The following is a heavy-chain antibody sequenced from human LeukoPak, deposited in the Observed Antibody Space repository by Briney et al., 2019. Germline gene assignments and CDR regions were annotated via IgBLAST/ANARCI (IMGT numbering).Heavy chain of an antibody. CDR1: GFTFSSYS. CDR3: ARAGGITLVRGVIPGDYYYYYMDV. Sequence: KSGGSLRLSCAASGFTFSSYSMNWVRQAPGKGLEWVSSISSGSTYIYYADSLKGRFTISRDNAKNSLYLQMNSLRAEDTAVYYCARAGGITLVRGVIPGDYYYYYMDVWGKGTTVTISS. CDR2: ISSGSTYI. D-gene: IGHD3-10*01. V-gene: IGHV3-21*01. J-gene: IGHJ6*03.